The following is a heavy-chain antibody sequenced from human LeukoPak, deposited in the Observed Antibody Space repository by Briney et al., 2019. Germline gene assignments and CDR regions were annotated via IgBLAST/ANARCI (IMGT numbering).Heavy chain of an antibody. CDR3: AILLAGVSNGYDNAFDI. CDR2: IYYSGST. V-gene: IGHV4-39*07. D-gene: IGHD3-22*01. Sequence: PSETLSLTSAISGGSITNSSYYWGWIRQPPGKGLEWIGSIYYSGSTYYNPSLKSRVTISVDTSKNQFSLRLSSVTAADTAVYYCAILLAGVSNGYDNAFDIWGQGTMVTVSS. J-gene: IGHJ3*02. CDR1: GGSITNSSYY.